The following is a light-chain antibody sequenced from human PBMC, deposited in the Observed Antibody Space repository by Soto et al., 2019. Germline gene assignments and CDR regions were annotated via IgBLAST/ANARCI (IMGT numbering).Light chain of an antibody. V-gene: IGKV3-20*01. CDR1: ESVSTNY. CDR2: GAS. CDR3: QRYGSVPLT. Sequence: EIVWTQSPGTLSLSPGERATLSCRASESVSTNYLAWYQQKPGQAPRLLIAGASSRATGIPDRFSGSGSGADFTLTINRLEPEDFAVYYCQRYGSVPLTFGGGPKVEIK. J-gene: IGKJ4*01.